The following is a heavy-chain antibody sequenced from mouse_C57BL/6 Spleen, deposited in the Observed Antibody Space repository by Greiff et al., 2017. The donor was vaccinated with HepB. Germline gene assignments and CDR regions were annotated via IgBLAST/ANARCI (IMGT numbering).Heavy chain of an antibody. CDR3: ARDPHYYGSSYDWYFDV. V-gene: IGHV3-6*01. CDR2: ISYDGSN. J-gene: IGHJ1*03. D-gene: IGHD1-1*01. Sequence: EVQLQQSGPGLVKPSQSLSLTCSVTGYSITSGYYWNWIRQFPGNKLEWMGYISYDGSNNYNPSLKNRTSITRDTSTNQFFLKLNSVTTEDTATYDCARDPHYYGSSYDWYFDVWGTGTTVTVSS. CDR1: GYSITSGYY.